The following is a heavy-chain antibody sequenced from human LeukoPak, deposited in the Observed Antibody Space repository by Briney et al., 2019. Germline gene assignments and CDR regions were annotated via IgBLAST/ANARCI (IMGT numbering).Heavy chain of an antibody. CDR1: GYTFTTYG. D-gene: IGHD6-6*01. CDR3: ARDAITGRLTSDY. J-gene: IGHJ4*02. V-gene: IGHV1-18*04. CDR2: INTNNGNT. Sequence: GASVKVSCKTSGYTFTTYGISWVRQDAGQGLEWLGWINTNNGNTYYAQNLQDRVTMTTDTSTSTAYMELRDVRSDDTGVYYCARDAITGRLTSDYWGQGTLVTVSS.